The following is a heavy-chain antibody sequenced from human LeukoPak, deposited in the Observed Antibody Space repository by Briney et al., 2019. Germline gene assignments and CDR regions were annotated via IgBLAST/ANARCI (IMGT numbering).Heavy chain of an antibody. CDR1: GFTFSSYG. V-gene: IGHV3-30*18. D-gene: IGHD1-26*01. Sequence: GGSLRLSCAASGFTFSSYGMHWVRQAPGKGLEWVAVISYDGSNKYYADSVKGRFTISRDNSKNTLYLQMNSLRAEDTAVYYCAKDKGWELQRGTSFELRFWGQGTLVTVSS. J-gene: IGHJ4*02. CDR3: AKDKGWELQRGTSFELRF. CDR2: ISYDGSNK.